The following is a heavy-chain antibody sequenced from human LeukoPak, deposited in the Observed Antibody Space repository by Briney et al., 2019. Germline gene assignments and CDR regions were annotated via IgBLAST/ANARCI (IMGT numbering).Heavy chain of an antibody. CDR3: AREKRYFDWLPTRGPFDY. CDR1: GFTFSSYW. V-gene: IGHV3-7*01. CDR2: IKQDGSEK. D-gene: IGHD3-9*01. J-gene: IGHJ4*02. Sequence: PGGSLRLSCAASGFTFSSYWMRWVRQAPGKGLEWVANIKQDGSEKYYVDSVKGRFTISRDNAKNSLYLQMNSLRAEDTAVYYCAREKRYFDWLPTRGPFDYWGQGTLVTVSS.